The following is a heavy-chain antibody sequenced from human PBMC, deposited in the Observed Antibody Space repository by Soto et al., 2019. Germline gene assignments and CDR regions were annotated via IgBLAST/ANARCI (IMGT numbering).Heavy chain of an antibody. V-gene: IGHV4-30-4*01. D-gene: IGHD2-2*01. CDR1: GCSISSYY. CDR2: IYYSGST. CDR3: ARVSSLFNNWFDP. Sequence: SETLSLTCTVSGCSISSYYWSWVRQPPGKGLEWIGYIYYSGSTYYNPSLKSRVTISVDTSKNQFSLKLSSVTAADTAVYYCARVSSLFNNWFDPWGQGTLVTVSS. J-gene: IGHJ5*02.